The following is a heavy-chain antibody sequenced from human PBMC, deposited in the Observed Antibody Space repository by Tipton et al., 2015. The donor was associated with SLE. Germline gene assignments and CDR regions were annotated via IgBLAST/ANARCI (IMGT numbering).Heavy chain of an antibody. V-gene: IGHV3-9*01. Sequence: SLRLSCAASGFTFDDYAMHWVRQAPGKGLEWVSGISWNSGSIGYADSVKGRFTISRDNSKNTLYLQMNSLRAEDTAVYYCAREGGIAVAGTYFDYWGQGTLVTVSS. CDR2: ISWNSGSI. D-gene: IGHD6-19*01. J-gene: IGHJ4*02. CDR3: AREGGIAVAGTYFDY. CDR1: GFTFDDYA.